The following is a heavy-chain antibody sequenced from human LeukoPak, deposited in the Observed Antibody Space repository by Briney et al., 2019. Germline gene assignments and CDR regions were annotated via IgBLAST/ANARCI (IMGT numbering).Heavy chain of an antibody. Sequence: GASVKVSCKASGGTFSSYAISWVRQAPGQGLEWMGRIIPILGIANYAQKFQGRVTITADKSTSTAYMELSSLRSEDTAVYYCARDRGDSYGSRYYFDHWGQGTLVTVSS. CDR3: ARDRGDSYGSRYYFDH. CDR1: GGTFSSYA. D-gene: IGHD5-18*01. CDR2: IIPILGIA. J-gene: IGHJ4*02. V-gene: IGHV1-69*04.